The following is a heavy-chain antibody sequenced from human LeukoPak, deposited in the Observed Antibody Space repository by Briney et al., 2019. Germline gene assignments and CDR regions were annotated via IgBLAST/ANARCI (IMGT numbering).Heavy chain of an antibody. CDR3: ARDVRLGELSLPHYFDY. CDR1: GGTFSSYA. V-gene: IGHV1-69*13. J-gene: IGHJ4*02. CDR2: IIPIFGTA. D-gene: IGHD3-16*02. Sequence: ASVKVYCKASGGTFSSYAISWVRQAPGQGLEWMGGIIPIFGTANYAQKFQGRVTITADESTSTAYMELSSLRSEDTAVYYCARDVRLGELSLPHYFDYWGQGTLVTVSS.